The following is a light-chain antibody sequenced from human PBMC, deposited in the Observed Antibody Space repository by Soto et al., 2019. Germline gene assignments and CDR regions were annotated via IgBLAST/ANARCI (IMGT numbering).Light chain of an antibody. V-gene: IGKV1-12*02. CDR2: AAS. J-gene: IGKJ3*01. CDR3: QQANSFPFT. CDR1: QIIGSW. Sequence: DIQMTQSPSSVSAPIGDRVTITCRASQIIGSWLAWYQQKPGIAPTLLIYAASSLQSGVPSRFSGSGSGSDFTLTITSLQAEDSATYYCQQANSFPFTFGPGTKVDIK.